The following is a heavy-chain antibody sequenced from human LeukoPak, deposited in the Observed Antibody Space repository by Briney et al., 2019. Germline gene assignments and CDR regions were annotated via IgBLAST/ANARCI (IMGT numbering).Heavy chain of an antibody. J-gene: IGHJ6*03. CDR1: GFTFSSYA. CDR3: ARMLGATTGEFKYYYMDV. V-gene: IGHV3-30-3*01. Sequence: GGSLRLSCEGSGFTFSSYAMHWVRQAPGKGLEWVAVISYDGGIKYYADSVKGRFTISRDNSKNTVFLEMTSPRLDDDTAVYYCARMLGATTGEFKYYYMDVWGKGTMVTVSS. CDR2: ISYDGGIK. D-gene: IGHD1-26*01.